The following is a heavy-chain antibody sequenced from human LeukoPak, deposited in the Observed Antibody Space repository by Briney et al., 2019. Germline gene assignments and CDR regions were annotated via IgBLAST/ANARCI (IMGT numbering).Heavy chain of an antibody. V-gene: IGHV1-18*01. J-gene: IGHJ4*02. Sequence: VSCKASGYTFTSYGISWVRQAPGQGLEWMGWISASNGNTDYAQKFQGRVTMTTDTSTTTAYMELRSLRSDDTAVYYCATDTSYSWYDSFGEYWGQGTLVTVSS. CDR2: ISASNGNT. CDR3: ATDTSYSWYDSFGEY. CDR1: GYTFTSYG. D-gene: IGHD3-16*01.